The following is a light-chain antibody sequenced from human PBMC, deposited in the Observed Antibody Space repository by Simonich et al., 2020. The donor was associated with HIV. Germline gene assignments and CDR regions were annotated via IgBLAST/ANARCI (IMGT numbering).Light chain of an antibody. CDR3: QQYFRTPLT. Sequence: DIVMTPSPDSLAVSLGERATINCKSRQSVLYSSNNKNYLAWYPQKPGQTPKLLIYWASSRVSWVPDRFSGSGSETDFTLTISSLQAEDVAVYYCQQYFRTPLTFGGGTKVEIK. J-gene: IGKJ4*01. CDR2: WAS. CDR1: QSVLYSSNNKNY. V-gene: IGKV4-1*01.